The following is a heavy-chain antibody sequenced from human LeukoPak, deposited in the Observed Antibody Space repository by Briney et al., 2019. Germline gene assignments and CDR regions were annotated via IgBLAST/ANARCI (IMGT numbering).Heavy chain of an antibody. D-gene: IGHD3-10*01. CDR2: ISSSGSTI. Sequence: GGSLRLSCAASGFTFSDYYMSWIRQAPGKGLEWVSYISSSGSTIYYADSVKGRLTISRDNAKNSLYLQMNSLRAEDTAVYYCARGSRFGELHTFDYWGQGTLVTVSS. CDR3: ARGSRFGELHTFDY. J-gene: IGHJ4*02. CDR1: GFTFSDYY. V-gene: IGHV3-11*01.